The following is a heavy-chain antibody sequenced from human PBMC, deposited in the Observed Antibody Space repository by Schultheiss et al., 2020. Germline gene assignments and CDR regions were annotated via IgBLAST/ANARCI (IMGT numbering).Heavy chain of an antibody. CDR2: IYYSGST. D-gene: IGHD3-10*01. Sequence: SETLSLTCTVSGGSISGYYLSWIRQPPGKGLEWIGYIYYSGSTYYNPSLKSRVTISVDTSKNQFSLKLSSVTAADTAVYYCARQVQLRRPNYRFDPWGQGTLVTVSS. V-gene: IGHV4-59*08. CDR1: GGSISGYY. J-gene: IGHJ5*02. CDR3: ARQVQLRRPNYRFDP.